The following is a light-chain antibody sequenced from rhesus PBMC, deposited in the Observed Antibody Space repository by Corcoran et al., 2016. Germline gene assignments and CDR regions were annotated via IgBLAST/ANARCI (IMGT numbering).Light chain of an antibody. J-gene: IGKJ2*01. CDR3: QHSYDYPYS. CDR1: QNIYNN. Sequence: DIQMTQSPSALSASVGDRVTISCRASQNIYNNLAWYQRKPGKAPKLLIYAASSVQTGIPSRFSGSGSGTDFTLPISGLQPEYSAAYFCQHSYDYPYSFGQGTKVEIK. CDR2: AAS. V-gene: IGKV1S8*01.